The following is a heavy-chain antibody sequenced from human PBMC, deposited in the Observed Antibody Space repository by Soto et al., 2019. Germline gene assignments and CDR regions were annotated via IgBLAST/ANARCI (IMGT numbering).Heavy chain of an antibody. V-gene: IGHV3-30-3*01. J-gene: IGHJ6*02. CDR3: ARGDQPPGGTIFGVVIGDGMDV. CDR2: ISYDGSNK. CDR1: GFTFSSYA. Sequence: QVPLVESGGGVVQPGRSLRLSCAASGFTFSSYAMHWVRQAPGKGLEWVAVISYDGSNKYYADSVKGRFTISRDNSKNTLYLQMNSLRAEDTAVYYCARGDQPPGGTIFGVVIGDGMDVWGQGTTVTVSS. D-gene: IGHD3-3*01.